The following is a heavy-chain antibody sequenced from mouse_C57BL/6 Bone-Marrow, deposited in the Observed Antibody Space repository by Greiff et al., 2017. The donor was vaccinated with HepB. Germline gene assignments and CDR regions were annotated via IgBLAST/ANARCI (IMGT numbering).Heavy chain of an antibody. J-gene: IGHJ1*03. CDR3: AREGTVVEDWYFDV. V-gene: IGHV5-16*01. CDR1: GFTFSDYY. CDR2: INYDGSST. Sequence: EVKLVESEGGLVQPGSSMKLSCTASGFTFSDYYMAWVRQVPEKGLEWVANINYDGSSTYYLDSLKSRFIISRDNAKNILYLQMSSLKSEDTATYYCAREGTVVEDWYFDVWGTGTTVTVSS. D-gene: IGHD1-1*01.